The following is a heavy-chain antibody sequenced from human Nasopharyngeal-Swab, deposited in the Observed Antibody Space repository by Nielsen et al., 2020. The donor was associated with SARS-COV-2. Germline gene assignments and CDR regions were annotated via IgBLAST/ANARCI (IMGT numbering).Heavy chain of an antibody. D-gene: IGHD3-3*01. CDR1: GFNFSSYW. J-gene: IGHJ6*02. Sequence: GESLTIGCAASGFNFSSYWMSWVRQAPGKGLEWVANIKQDGSEKYYVDSVKGRFTISRDNAKNSLYLQMNSLRAEDTAVYYCARDKGIDFWSGLGVSGMDVWGQGTTVTVSS. CDR3: ARDKGIDFWSGLGVSGMDV. CDR2: IKQDGSEK. V-gene: IGHV3-7*03.